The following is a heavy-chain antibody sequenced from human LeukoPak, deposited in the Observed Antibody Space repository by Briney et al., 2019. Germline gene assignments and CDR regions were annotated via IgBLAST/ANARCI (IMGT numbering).Heavy chain of an antibody. V-gene: IGHV4-38-2*02. CDR3: ARDVTTLVAFDI. Sequence: SETLSLTCTVSGYSISSGYYWGWIRQPPGKGLEWIGSIYHSGSTYYNPSLKSRVTISVDTSKNHFSLKLSSVTAADTAVYYCARDVTTLVAFDIWGQGTMVTVSS. CDR1: GYSISSGYY. CDR2: IYHSGST. D-gene: IGHD1-14*01. J-gene: IGHJ3*02.